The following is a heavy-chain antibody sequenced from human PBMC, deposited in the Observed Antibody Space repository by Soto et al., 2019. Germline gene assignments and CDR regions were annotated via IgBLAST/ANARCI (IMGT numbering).Heavy chain of an antibody. CDR2: ISSSSSNI. CDR3: ARVGSTRGAFDI. J-gene: IGHJ3*02. CDR1: GFTFSSYS. V-gene: IGHV3-48*02. Sequence: EVQLVESGGGLVQPGGSLRLSCAASGFTFSSYSMNWVRQAPGKGLEWVSYISSSSSNIYYADSVKGRITISRYNAKNSLYLQMNSLRDEDTAVYYCARVGSTRGAFDIWGQGTMVTVSS. D-gene: IGHD2-2*01.